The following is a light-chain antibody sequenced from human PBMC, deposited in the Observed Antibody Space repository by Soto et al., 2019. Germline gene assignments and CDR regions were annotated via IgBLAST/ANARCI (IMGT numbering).Light chain of an antibody. J-gene: IGKJ1*01. Sequence: EIMLTQSPGTLSLSPGERATLSCRASQSVSSSSLAWYQQKPGQAPRLLIYGASSRATGIPDRFSGSGSGTDFTLTISRLEPEHFAVYYCQQYGSSPPWTFGQGTKVEIK. V-gene: IGKV3-20*01. CDR3: QQYGSSPPWT. CDR2: GAS. CDR1: QSVSSSS.